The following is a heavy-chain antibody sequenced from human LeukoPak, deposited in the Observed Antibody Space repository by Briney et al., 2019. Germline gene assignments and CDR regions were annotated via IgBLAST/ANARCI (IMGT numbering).Heavy chain of an antibody. CDR3: AKDSAKKYDDY. CDR1: GFTFSNYA. D-gene: IGHD2/OR15-2a*01. CDR2: ISGSDGTT. V-gene: IGHV3-23*01. Sequence: GGSLRLSCAASGFTFSNYAMSWVRQAPGKGLEWVSGISGSDGTTYYADPVKGRFTISRDNSKNTLYLQMNGLRAEDTAVYYCAKDSAKKYDDYWGQGTLVTVSS. J-gene: IGHJ4*02.